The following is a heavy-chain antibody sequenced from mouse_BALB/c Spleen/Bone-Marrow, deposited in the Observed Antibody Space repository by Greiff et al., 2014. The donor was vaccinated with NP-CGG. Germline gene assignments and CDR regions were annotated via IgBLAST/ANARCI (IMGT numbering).Heavy chain of an antibody. CDR3: ASYYYGSSRFAY. CDR1: GFNNKDTY. V-gene: IGHV14-3*02. D-gene: IGHD1-1*01. CDR2: IDPANGNT. Sequence: EVQLQQSGAELVKPGASVKLSCTASGFNNKDTYMHWVKQRPEQGLEWIGRIDPANGNTKYDPKFQGKATITADTSSNTAYLQLSSLTSEDTAVYYCASYYYGSSRFAYWGQGTLVTVSA. J-gene: IGHJ3*01.